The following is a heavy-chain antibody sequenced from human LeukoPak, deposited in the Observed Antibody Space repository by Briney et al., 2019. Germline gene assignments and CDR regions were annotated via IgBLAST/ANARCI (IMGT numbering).Heavy chain of an antibody. Sequence: ASVKVSCKAAGYSFTTYHIHWVRQAPGQGLEWMGIIKDSGTTIYPQKFQGRVTMTRDTSTSTVYMEVSSLRSEDTAVYYCARDFTMVRGVMGQNDYWGQGTLVTVSS. D-gene: IGHD3-10*01. V-gene: IGHV1-46*01. CDR3: ARDFTMVRGVMGQNDY. CDR1: GYSFTTYH. J-gene: IGHJ4*02. CDR2: IKDSGTT.